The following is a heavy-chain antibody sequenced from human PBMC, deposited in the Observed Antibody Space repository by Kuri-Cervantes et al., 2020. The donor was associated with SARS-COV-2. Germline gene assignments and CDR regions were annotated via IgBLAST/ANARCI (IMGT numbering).Heavy chain of an antibody. CDR2: ISAYNGNT. J-gene: IGHJ3*02. CDR1: GYTFTSYC. Sequence: ASVTVSSKASGYTFTSYCISWVRQAPGQGLEWMVWISAYNGNTNYAQTLQGSVTMTTDTSTSTAYIELGSLRSDDTAVYYCARDPAKIRPSYHDDFDIWGQGTMVTVSS. V-gene: IGHV1-18*01. D-gene: IGHD1-26*01. CDR3: ARDPAKIRPSYHDDFDI.